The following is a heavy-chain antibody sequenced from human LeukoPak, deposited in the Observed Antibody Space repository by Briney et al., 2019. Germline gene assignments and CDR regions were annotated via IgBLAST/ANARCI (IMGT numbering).Heavy chain of an antibody. J-gene: IGHJ4*02. V-gene: IGHV4-39*07. CDR3: ARGRWVYCSGGSCSPYYFDY. CDR1: GGSISSGGYY. D-gene: IGHD2-15*01. CDR2: INHSGST. Sequence: SETLSLTCTVSGGSISSGGYYWSWIRQSPGKGLEWIGEINHSGSTNYNPSLKSRVTISVDTSKNQFSLKLSSVTAADTAVYYCARGRWVYCSGGSCSPYYFDYWGQGTLVTVSS.